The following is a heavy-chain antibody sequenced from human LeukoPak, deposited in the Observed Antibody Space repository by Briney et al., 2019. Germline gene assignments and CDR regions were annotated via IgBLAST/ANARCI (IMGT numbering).Heavy chain of an antibody. J-gene: IGHJ4*02. CDR2: SIPILGIE. V-gene: IGHV1-69*04. CDR3: ETSSGYSSGYRFDY. CDR1: GGTFSSYA. Sequence: SVKVSCKASGGTFSSYAISWVRQAPAQGREWMGRSIPILGIEKYEQKFQGRVTTTAAKSTITAHMELRSLRSEDPAVYYCETSSGYSSGYRFDYWGQGTLVTVSS. D-gene: IGHD6-19*01.